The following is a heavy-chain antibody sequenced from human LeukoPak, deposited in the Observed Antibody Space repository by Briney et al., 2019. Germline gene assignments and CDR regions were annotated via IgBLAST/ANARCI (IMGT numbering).Heavy chain of an antibody. CDR1: GASISSYY. Sequence: SETLSLTCTVSGASISSYYWSWIRQPPGKRLEWIGYIDYSGSPNYNPSLKSRVTISVDTSKNQFSLKLSSVTAADTAVYFCARHYPPDYTFDCWGRGTLVTISS. J-gene: IGHJ4*02. D-gene: IGHD4-11*01. CDR2: IDYSGSP. CDR3: ARHYPPDYTFDC. V-gene: IGHV4-59*08.